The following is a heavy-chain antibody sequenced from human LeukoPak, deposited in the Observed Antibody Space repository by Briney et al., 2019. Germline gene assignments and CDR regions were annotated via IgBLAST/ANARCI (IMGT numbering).Heavy chain of an antibody. CDR3: ASSGYDILTGYYPRYFDL. D-gene: IGHD3-9*01. CDR2: IYYSGST. CDR1: GGSISSYY. V-gene: IGHV4-59*01. Sequence: SETLSLTCTVSGGSISSYYWSWIRQPPGKGLEWIGYIYYSGSTNYNPSLKSRVTISVDTSKNQFSLKLSSVTAADTAVYYCASSGYDILTGYYPRYFDLWGRGTLVTVSS. J-gene: IGHJ2*01.